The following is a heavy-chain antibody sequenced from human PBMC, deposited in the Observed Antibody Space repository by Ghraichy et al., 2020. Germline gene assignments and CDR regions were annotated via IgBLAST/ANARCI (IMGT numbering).Heavy chain of an antibody. CDR3: AKDVLTTVTTGYFDY. V-gene: IGHV3-23*01. J-gene: IGHJ4*02. CDR2: ISGSGGST. CDR1: GFTFSSYA. D-gene: IGHD4-17*01. Sequence: GGSLRLSCAASGFTFSSYAMSWVRQAPGKGLEWVSAISGSGGSTYYAESVKGRFTISRDNSKNTLYLQINSLRAEDTALYYCAKDVLTTVTTGYFDYWGQGTLVTVSS.